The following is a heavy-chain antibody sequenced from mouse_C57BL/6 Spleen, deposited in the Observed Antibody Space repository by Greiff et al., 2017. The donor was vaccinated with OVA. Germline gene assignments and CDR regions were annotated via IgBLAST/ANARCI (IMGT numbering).Heavy chain of an antibody. CDR1: GYAFSSYW. D-gene: IGHD2-12*01. CDR3: AREGVTIDAMDY. V-gene: IGHV1-80*01. J-gene: IGHJ4*01. Sequence: VQLQQSGAELVKPGASVKISCKASGYAFSSYWMNWVKQRPGKGLEWIGQIYPGDGDTNYNGKFKGKATLTADKSSSTAYMQLSSLTSEDSAVYFCAREGVTIDAMDYWGQGTSVTVSS. CDR2: IYPGDGDT.